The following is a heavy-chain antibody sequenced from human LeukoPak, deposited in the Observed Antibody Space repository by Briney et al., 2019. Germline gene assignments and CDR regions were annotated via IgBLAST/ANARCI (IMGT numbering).Heavy chain of an antibody. V-gene: IGHV3-74*01. Sequence: QPGGSLRLSCAGSGFTFSSYWMHWVRQAPGKGMVWVSRINSDGRSTSYADSVKGRFTISRDNAKNTLYLQMNSLRAEDTAVYYCARSKKQQLVHYDAFDIWGQGTMVTVSS. J-gene: IGHJ3*02. CDR3: ARSKKQQLVHYDAFDI. CDR2: INSDGRST. D-gene: IGHD6-13*01. CDR1: GFTFSSYW.